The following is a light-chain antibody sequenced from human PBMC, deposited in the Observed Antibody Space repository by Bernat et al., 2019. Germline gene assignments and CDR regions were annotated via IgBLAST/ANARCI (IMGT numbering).Light chain of an antibody. V-gene: IGKV1-9*01. CDR3: QQLNSFPIP. CDR2: GAS. J-gene: IGKJ5*01. CDR1: QVIGTY. Sequence: DIQLTQSPSFLSASVGDRVTITCRASQVIGTYVAWYQQKPGKAPNLLIYGASTLQYGVPSRFSGSGIGTEFTLTISSLQPEDSASYYCQQLNSFPIPFGQGTRLEIK.